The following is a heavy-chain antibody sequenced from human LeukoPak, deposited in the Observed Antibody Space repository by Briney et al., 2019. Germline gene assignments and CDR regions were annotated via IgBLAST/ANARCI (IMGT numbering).Heavy chain of an antibody. D-gene: IGHD3-10*01. CDR1: GDSISSNSYY. CDR3: ARGLYYYGSAYYMDV. J-gene: IGHJ6*03. Sequence: SETLSLTCTVSGDSISSNSYYWSWIRQPPGKGLEWIGYIYYSGSTNYNPSLKSRVTISVDTSKNQFSLKLSSVTAADTAVYYCARGLYYYGSAYYMDVWGKGTTVTVSS. V-gene: IGHV4-61*01. CDR2: IYYSGST.